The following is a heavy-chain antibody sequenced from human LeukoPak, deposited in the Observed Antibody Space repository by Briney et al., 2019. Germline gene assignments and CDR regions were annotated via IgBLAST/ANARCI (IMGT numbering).Heavy chain of an antibody. Sequence: PGGSLRLSCAASGFTFRDHYMSWIRQAPGKGLEWISYISPSGSSTYYADSVKGRFTISRDNAKNSLNLQMNSLRAEDTAMYYCARGHYGMDVWGQGTTVTVSS. J-gene: IGHJ6*02. CDR1: GFTFRDHY. CDR3: ARGHYGMDV. V-gene: IGHV3-11*01. CDR2: ISPSGSST.